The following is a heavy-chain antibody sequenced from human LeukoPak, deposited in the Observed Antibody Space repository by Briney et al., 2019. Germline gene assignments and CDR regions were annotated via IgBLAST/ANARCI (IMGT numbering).Heavy chain of an antibody. V-gene: IGHV4-4*07. D-gene: IGHD3-10*01. CDR1: GGSTTSYN. CDR3: ATGGSYLVY. CDR2: IYATGST. J-gene: IGHJ4*02. Sequence: KPSETLSLTCSVSGGSTTSYNRSWIRQPAGKGLEWIGRIYATGSTNYNPSLKSRVTISVDKSKNQFSLKLSSVTAADTAVYYCATGGSYLVYWGQGTLVTVSS.